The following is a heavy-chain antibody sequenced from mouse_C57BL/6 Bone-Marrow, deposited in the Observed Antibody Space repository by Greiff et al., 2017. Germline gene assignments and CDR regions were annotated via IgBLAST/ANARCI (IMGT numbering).Heavy chain of an antibody. V-gene: IGHV1-82*01. CDR2: IYPGDGDT. CDR3: ARLDGDGYFDY. CDR1: GYAFSSSW. J-gene: IGHJ2*01. D-gene: IGHD3-3*01. Sequence: QVQLQQSGPELVKPGASVKISCKASGYAFSSSWMNWVKQRPGKGLEWIGRIYPGDGDTNYNGKFKGKATLTADKSSSTAYMQLSSLTSEDSAVYFCARLDGDGYFDYWGQGTTLTVSS.